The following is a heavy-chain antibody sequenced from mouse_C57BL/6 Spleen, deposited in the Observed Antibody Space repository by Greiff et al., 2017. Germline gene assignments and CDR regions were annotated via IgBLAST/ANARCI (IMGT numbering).Heavy chain of an antibody. V-gene: IGHV1-55*01. CDR3: ARAGYLDY. CDR1: GYTFTSYW. Sequence: VQLQQPGAELVKPGASVKMSCKASGYTFTSYWITWVKQRPGQGLEWIGDIYPGSGSTNYNEKFKSKATLTRDTSSSTASIQLSSLTSEDSAVYECARAGYLDYWGQGTTLTVSS. CDR2: IYPGSGST. J-gene: IGHJ2*01.